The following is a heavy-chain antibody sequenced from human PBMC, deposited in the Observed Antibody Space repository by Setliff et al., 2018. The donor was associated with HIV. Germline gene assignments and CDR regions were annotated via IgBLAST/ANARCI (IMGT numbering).Heavy chain of an antibody. D-gene: IGHD6-25*01. J-gene: IGHJ6*02. CDR2: IYDSGNT. Sequence: PSETLSLTCTVSNGSISSHYWSWIRQPPGKGLEWIGYIYDSGNTNYNPSLESRVSISVDTSKKQFSLKLNSVTAADTAVYYCARDKRASFDGLDVWGQGTTVTVSS. CDR1: NGSISSHY. CDR3: ARDKRASFDGLDV. V-gene: IGHV4-59*11.